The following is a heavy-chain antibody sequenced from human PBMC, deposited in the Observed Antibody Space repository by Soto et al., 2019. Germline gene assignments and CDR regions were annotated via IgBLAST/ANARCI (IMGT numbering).Heavy chain of an antibody. D-gene: IGHD3-3*01. CDR1: GFAFSSYA. Sequence: EVQLLESGGGLVPPGGSLRLSCAASGFAFSSYAMSWVRQAHGKGLEWVSVISVSGGNTYYGDSAKGRFTISRDNSKNTLYLQMNNLRAEDTAVYYCADGGEWSFNFVYWGQGTQVTVSS. CDR2: ISVSGGNT. V-gene: IGHV3-23*01. J-gene: IGHJ4*02. CDR3: ADGGEWSFNFVY.